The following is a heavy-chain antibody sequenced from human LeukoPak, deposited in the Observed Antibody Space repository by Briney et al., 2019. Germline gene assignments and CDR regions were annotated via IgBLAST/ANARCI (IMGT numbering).Heavy chain of an antibody. CDR3: ANVGYCSGGSCPPKYYYYYYMDV. Sequence: GGSLRLSCAASGFTVSSNYMSWVRQAPGKGLEWVSVIYSGGSTYYADSVKGRFTISRDNSKNTLYLQMNSLRAEDTAVYYCANVGYCSGGSCPPKYYYYYYMDVWGKGTTVTVSS. V-gene: IGHV3-53*01. CDR1: GFTVSSNY. J-gene: IGHJ6*03. D-gene: IGHD2-15*01. CDR2: IYSGGST.